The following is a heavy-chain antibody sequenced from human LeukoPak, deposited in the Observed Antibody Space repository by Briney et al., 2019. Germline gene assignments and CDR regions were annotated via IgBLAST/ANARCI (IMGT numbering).Heavy chain of an antibody. J-gene: IGHJ6*02. V-gene: IGHV4-61*02. CDR2: IYTGGST. CDR3: ARDPGIRTYYYYGMDV. Sequence: NSSETLSLTCTVSGGSISSGSYYWSCIRQPAGKGLEWIGRIYTGGSTNYNPSLKSRVTISVDTSKNQFSLKLSPVTAADTAVYYCARDPGIRTYYYYGMDVWGQGTTVTVSS. D-gene: IGHD3-10*01. CDR1: GGSISSGSYY.